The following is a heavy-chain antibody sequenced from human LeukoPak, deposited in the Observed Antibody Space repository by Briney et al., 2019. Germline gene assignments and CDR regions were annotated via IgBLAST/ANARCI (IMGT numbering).Heavy chain of an antibody. CDR3: ARLPVFGVTQLADY. CDR1: GGSISSSSYY. D-gene: IGHD3-3*01. Sequence: TSETLSLTCTVSGGSISSSSYYWGWIRQPPGKVLEWIASIYYSGSTYYNPSLKSRVTISVDTSKNQFSLKLSSVTAADTAVYYCARLPVFGVTQLADYWGQGTLVTVSS. CDR2: IYYSGST. V-gene: IGHV4-39*01. J-gene: IGHJ4*02.